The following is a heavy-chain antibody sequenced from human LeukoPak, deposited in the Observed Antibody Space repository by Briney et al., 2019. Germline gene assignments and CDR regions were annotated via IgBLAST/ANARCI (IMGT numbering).Heavy chain of an antibody. CDR3: ARLTGTTRS. Sequence: ASVKVSCKASGYIFIGHYMHWVRQAPGRGLEWMGYINPSNGDTHYAQNFQGRVTLTRDTSISTAYMEVTSLRSNDTAVYFCARLTGTTRSWGQGTLVTVSS. D-gene: IGHD1-7*01. V-gene: IGHV1-2*02. CDR1: GYIFIGHY. CDR2: INPSNGDT. J-gene: IGHJ5*02.